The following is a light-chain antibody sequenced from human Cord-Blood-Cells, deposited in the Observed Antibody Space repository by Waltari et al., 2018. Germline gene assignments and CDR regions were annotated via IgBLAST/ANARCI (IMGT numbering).Light chain of an antibody. J-gene: IGLJ2*01. Sequence: SYELTQPPSVSVSPGQTARITCSGGALPKQYAYWYQQKPGQAPVLVIYKDSERPPGIPERFSGSSSGTTVTLTISGVQAEDEADYYCQSADSSGTVVFGGGTKLTVL. CDR2: KDS. CDR3: QSADSSGTVV. V-gene: IGLV3-25*03. CDR1: ALPKQY.